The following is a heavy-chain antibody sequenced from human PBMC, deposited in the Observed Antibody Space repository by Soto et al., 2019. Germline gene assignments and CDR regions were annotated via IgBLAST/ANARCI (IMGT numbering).Heavy chain of an antibody. V-gene: IGHV4-59*01. D-gene: IGHD1-26*01. CDR3: ARGSTKKNLFDY. CDR1: GGSISSYY. J-gene: IGHJ5*01. CDR2: IYYSGST. Sequence: KASETLSLTCIVSGGSISSYYWSWIRQPPGKGLEWIGYIYYSGSTNFNPSLKSRVTISVDTSKNQFALKLSSVTAADTAVYYCARGSTKKNLFDYWGQGTLVTVSS.